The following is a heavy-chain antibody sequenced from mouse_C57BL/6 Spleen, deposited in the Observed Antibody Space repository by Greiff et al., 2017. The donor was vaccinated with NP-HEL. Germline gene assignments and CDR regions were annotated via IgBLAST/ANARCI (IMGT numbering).Heavy chain of an antibody. CDR1: GFTFSSYA. J-gene: IGHJ2*01. Sequence: DVKLVESGGGLVKPGGSLKLSCAASGFTFSSYAMSWVRQTPEKRLEWVATISDGGSYTYYPDNVKGRFTISRDNAKNNLYLQMSHLKSEDTAMYYCARADWDLYYFDYWGQGTTLTVSS. CDR2: ISDGGSYT. CDR3: ARADWDLYYFDY. D-gene: IGHD4-1*01. V-gene: IGHV5-4*03.